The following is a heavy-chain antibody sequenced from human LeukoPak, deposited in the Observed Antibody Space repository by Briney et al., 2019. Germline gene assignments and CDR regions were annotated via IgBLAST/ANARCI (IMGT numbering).Heavy chain of an antibody. V-gene: IGHV3-7*01. D-gene: IGHD2-15*01. CDR1: GFTFSSYW. Sequence: GGSLRLSCAASGFTFSSYWMSWVRQAPGKGLEWVANIKQDGSEKYYVDSVKGRFTISRDNAKNSLYLQMNSLRAEDTAVYCCAREPSNRFCSGGSCYRYNWFDPWGQGTLVTVSS. CDR3: AREPSNRFCSGGSCYRYNWFDP. J-gene: IGHJ5*02. CDR2: IKQDGSEK.